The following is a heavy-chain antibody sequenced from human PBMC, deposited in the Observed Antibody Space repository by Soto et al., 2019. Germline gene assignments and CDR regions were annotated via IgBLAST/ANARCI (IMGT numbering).Heavy chain of an antibody. V-gene: IGHV3-74*01. CDR1: GFAFTSYW. J-gene: IGHJ4*02. Sequence: GGSLRLSCEASGFAFTSYWMHWVRQAPGKGLVWVAGAKSDGTTATYADSVRGRFTISRANAKNTLYLQMNGLSAEAAAVYYFASLSPSTSSPRPFDFWGQGTQVTVSS. D-gene: IGHD2-2*01. CDR2: AKSDGTTA. CDR3: ASLSPSTSSPRPFDF.